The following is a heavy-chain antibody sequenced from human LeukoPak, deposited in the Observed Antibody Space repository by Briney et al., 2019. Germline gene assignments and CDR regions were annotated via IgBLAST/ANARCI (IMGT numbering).Heavy chain of an antibody. J-gene: IGHJ4*02. CDR1: GYSVSGGYY. Sequence: PSETLSLTCTVSGYSVSGGYYWGWIRQPPGKGLEWIGSMYHSGDTYYNPSLKSRVTISVDTSKNQLSLKLSSVTAADTAVYYCARDSEEQWLYGYWGQGTLVTVSS. CDR2: MYHSGDT. V-gene: IGHV4-38-2*02. CDR3: ARDSEEQWLYGY. D-gene: IGHD6-19*01.